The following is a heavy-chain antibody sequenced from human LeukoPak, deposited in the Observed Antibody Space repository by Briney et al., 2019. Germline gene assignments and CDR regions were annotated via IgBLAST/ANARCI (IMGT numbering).Heavy chain of an antibody. CDR3: ARGQRLFDY. D-gene: IGHD6-25*01. V-gene: IGHV4-59*08. Sequence: SETLSLTCTVSGGSISSSYWSWVRQPPGKGLEWIGYIYYSGSTNYNPSLKSRLTISVDTSKNQFSLKLSSVSAADTGVYFCARGQRLFDYWGQGTLVSVSS. CDR2: IYYSGST. J-gene: IGHJ4*02. CDR1: GGSISSSY.